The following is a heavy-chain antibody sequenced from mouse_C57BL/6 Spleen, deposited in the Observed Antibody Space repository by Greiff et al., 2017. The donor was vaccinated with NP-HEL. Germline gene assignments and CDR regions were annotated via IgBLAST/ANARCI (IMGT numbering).Heavy chain of an antibody. V-gene: IGHV14-2*01. J-gene: IGHJ2*01. CDR3: ASNYPVDY. Sequence: EVQLQQSGAELVKPGASVKLSCTASGFNIKDYYMHWVKQRTEQGLEWIGRIDPEDGETKYATKFQGKATITADTSSNTAYLKLSSLTSEDTAVYYCASNYPVDYWGQGTTLTVSS. CDR1: GFNIKDYY. D-gene: IGHD2-1*01. CDR2: IDPEDGET.